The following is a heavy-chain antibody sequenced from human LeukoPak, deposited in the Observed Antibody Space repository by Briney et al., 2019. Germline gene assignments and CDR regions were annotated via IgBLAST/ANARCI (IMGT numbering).Heavy chain of an antibody. J-gene: IGHJ6*03. D-gene: IGHD6-13*01. Sequence: PGGSLRLSCAASGFTVSSNYMSWVRQAPGKGLEWVSAISGSGGSTYYADSVKGRFTISRDNSKNTLYLQMNSLRAEDTAVYYCAKDRRPSSSWYADYYYMDVWGKGTTVTVSS. CDR3: AKDRRPSSSWYADYYYMDV. CDR2: ISGSGGST. V-gene: IGHV3-23*01. CDR1: GFTVSSNY.